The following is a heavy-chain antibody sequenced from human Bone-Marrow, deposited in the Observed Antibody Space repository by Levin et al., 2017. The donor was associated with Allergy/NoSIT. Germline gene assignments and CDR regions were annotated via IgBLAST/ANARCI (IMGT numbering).Heavy chain of an antibody. D-gene: IGHD3-10*01. CDR2: INHSGST. CDR3: ARARGLYYYGSGSYYIY. Sequence: ESLKISCAVYGGSFSGYYWSWIRQPPGKGLEWIGEINHSGSTNYNPSLKSRVTISVDTSKNQFSLRLSSVTAADTAVYYCARARGLYYYGSGSYYIYWGQGTLVTVSS. CDR1: GGSFSGYY. V-gene: IGHV4-34*01. J-gene: IGHJ4*02.